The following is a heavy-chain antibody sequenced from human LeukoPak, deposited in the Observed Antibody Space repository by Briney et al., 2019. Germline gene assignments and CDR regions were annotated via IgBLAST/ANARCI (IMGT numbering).Heavy chain of an antibody. CDR2: INTDGSST. CDR1: GFTFSSYW. J-gene: IGHJ3*02. D-gene: IGHD1-26*01. V-gene: IGHV3-74*01. Sequence: PGGSLRLSCAASGFTFSSYWMHWVRQAPGKGLVWVSRINTDGSSTSYADSVKGRFTISRDNAKNTLYLQMNSLRAEDTAVYYCARVLRSGSYYRAFDIWGQGTMVTVSS. CDR3: ARVLRSGSYYRAFDI.